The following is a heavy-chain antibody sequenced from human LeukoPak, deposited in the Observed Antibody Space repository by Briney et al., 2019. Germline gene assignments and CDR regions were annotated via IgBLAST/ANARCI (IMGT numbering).Heavy chain of an antibody. D-gene: IGHD3-10*01. CDR1: GFTFSTYW. Sequence: GGSLRLSCAASGFTFSTYWMHWVRQAPGKGLVWVSRIKSDGSSTSYADSAEGRFIISRDNAKNTLYLQMNSLRAEDTAVYYCAREYGFGSGSYYPWGQGTLVIVSS. CDR3: AREYGFGSGSYYP. V-gene: IGHV3-74*01. J-gene: IGHJ5*02. CDR2: IKSDGSST.